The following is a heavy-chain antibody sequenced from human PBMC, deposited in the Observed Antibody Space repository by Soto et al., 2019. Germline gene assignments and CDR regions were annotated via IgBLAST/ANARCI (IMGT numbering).Heavy chain of an antibody. CDR2: INPSGGST. D-gene: IGHD3-10*01. V-gene: IGHV1-46*01. CDR1: GYTFTSYY. CDR3: ARDGVRGKRFNWFDP. Sequence: ASVKVSCKASGYTFTSYYVHWVRQAPGQGLEWMGIINPSGGSTSYAQKFQGRVTMTRDTSTSTVYMELSSLRSEDTAVYYCARDGVRGKRFNWFDPWGQGTLVTVSS. J-gene: IGHJ5*02.